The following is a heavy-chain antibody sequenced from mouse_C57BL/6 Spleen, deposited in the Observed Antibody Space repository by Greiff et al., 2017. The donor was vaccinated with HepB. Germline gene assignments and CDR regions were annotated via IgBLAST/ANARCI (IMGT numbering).Heavy chain of an antibody. Sequence: VQLQQSGAELVRPGTSVKVSCKASGYAFTNYLIEWVKQRPGQGLEWIGVINPGSGGTNYKEKFKGKATLTADKSSSTAYLQLSSLTSEDSAVYFCARGGIYDGYLYYFDYWGQGTTLTVSS. D-gene: IGHD2-3*01. CDR2: INPGSGGT. J-gene: IGHJ2*01. CDR3: ARGGIYDGYLYYFDY. CDR1: GYAFTNYL. V-gene: IGHV1-54*01.